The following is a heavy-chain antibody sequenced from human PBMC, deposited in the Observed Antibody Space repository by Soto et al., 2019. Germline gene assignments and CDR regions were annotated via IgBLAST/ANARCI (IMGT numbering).Heavy chain of an antibody. J-gene: IGHJ4*02. D-gene: IGHD3-22*01. CDR2: IYPGDSDT. CDR1: GYSFTSYC. CDR3: ARRKYYYDSSGPYYFDY. V-gene: IGHV5-51*01. Sequence: GESLKISCKGSGYSFTSYCIGWVRQMPGKGLEWMGIIYPGDSDTRYSPSFQGQVTISADKSISTAYLQWSSLRASDTAMYYCARRKYYYDSSGPYYFDYWGQGTLVTVS.